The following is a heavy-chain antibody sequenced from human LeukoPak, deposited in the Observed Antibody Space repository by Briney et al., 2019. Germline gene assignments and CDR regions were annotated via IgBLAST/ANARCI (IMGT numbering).Heavy chain of an antibody. CDR2: IRQDGNEI. J-gene: IGHJ1*01. CDR1: GFSFRNSW. CDR3: ATYSSLNRREFQF. D-gene: IGHD3-22*01. Sequence: GRSLRLSCAASGFSFRNSWMSWVRQAPGKGLEWVANIRQDGNEIYYMDSVKGRFTISRDNAKKSLYLQMNLLRAEDTAVYYCATYSSLNRREFQFWGQGTLLTVSS. V-gene: IGHV3-7*01.